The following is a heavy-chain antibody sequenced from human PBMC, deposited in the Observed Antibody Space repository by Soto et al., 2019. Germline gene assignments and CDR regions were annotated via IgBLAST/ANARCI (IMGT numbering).Heavy chain of an antibody. V-gene: IGHV3-53*01. CDR3: ARVRAPEYSSAIFFDI. J-gene: IGHJ4*02. CDR2: IYSAGST. CDR1: GLTVSSSY. D-gene: IGHD5-18*01. Sequence: GSLRLSCAASGLTVSSSYMSWVRQAPGKGLQWVSVIYSAGSTYYANSVKGRFTISRDISTNMVYLQMSSLTDEDTAVYYCARVRAPEYSSAIFFDIWGQGALVTVSS.